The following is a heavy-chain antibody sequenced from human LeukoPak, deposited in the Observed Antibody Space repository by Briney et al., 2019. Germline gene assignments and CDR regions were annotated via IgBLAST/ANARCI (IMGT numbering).Heavy chain of an antibody. CDR1: GFTFSSYS. CDR2: ISSSSSYI. CDR3: ARDLRIRYCSGGSCQGY. J-gene: IGHJ4*02. D-gene: IGHD2-15*01. Sequence: GGSLRLSCAASGFTFSSYSMDWVRQAPEKGLEWVSSISSSSSYIYYADSVKGRFTISRDNAKNSLYLQMNSLRAEDTAVYYCARDLRIRYCSGGSCQGYWGQGTLVTVSS. V-gene: IGHV3-21*01.